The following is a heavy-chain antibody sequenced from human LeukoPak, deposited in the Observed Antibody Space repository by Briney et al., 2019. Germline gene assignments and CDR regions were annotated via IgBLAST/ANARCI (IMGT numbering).Heavy chain of an antibody. D-gene: IGHD4-17*01. CDR2: INTDTGNP. CDR3: ARSNNDGDYLGVGFDY. Sequence: ASVKVSCKASGYTFTNYAMNWVRLAPGQGLEWMGWINTDTGNPTYAQGFTGRFVFSLDTSVSTAYLQISSLQAEDTAVYYCARSNNDGDYLGVGFDYWGQGTLVTVSS. J-gene: IGHJ4*02. CDR1: GYTFTNYA. V-gene: IGHV7-4-1*02.